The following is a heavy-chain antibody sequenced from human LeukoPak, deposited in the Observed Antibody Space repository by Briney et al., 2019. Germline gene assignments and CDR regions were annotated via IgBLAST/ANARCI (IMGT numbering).Heavy chain of an antibody. CDR2: IFYSGST. J-gene: IGHJ3*02. D-gene: IGHD3-10*01. CDR1: GGSFSGYS. Sequence: SETLSLTCAVYGGSFSGYSWNWIRQPPGKGLEWIGNIFYSGSTYYSPSLRSRVTISLDTSRNQFSLKLNSVTAADTAVYYCAKSNGYGLVDIWGQGTMVTVSS. CDR3: AKSNGYGLVDI. V-gene: IGHV4-34*12.